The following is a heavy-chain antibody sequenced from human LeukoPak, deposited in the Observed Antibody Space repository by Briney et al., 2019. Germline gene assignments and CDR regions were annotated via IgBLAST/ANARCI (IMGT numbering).Heavy chain of an antibody. J-gene: IGHJ4*02. CDR1: GFTFSNYW. Sequence: GGSLRLSCAASGFTFSNYWMNWVRQAPGKGLEWVASIHRDGSEKYYVESVKGRFTISRDNAKNSLYPQMNSLRAEDTAVYYCARQGYSSGKWGQGTLVTVSS. V-gene: IGHV3-7*01. D-gene: IGHD6-19*01. CDR3: ARQGYSSGK. CDR2: IHRDGSEK.